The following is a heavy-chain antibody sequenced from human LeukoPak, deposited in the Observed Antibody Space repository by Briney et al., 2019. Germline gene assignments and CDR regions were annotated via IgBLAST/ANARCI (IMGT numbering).Heavy chain of an antibody. CDR1: GFTFSSYG. CDR3: AKRSAEEQQLGGHFDY. D-gene: IGHD6-13*01. Sequence: EGSLRLSCAASGFTFSSYGMHWVRQAPGKGLEWVAFIRYDGSNKYYADSVKGRFTISRDNSKNTLFLQMNSLRIEDTAVFYCAKRSAEEQQLGGHFDYWGQGTLVTVSS. CDR2: IRYDGSNK. V-gene: IGHV3-30*02. J-gene: IGHJ4*02.